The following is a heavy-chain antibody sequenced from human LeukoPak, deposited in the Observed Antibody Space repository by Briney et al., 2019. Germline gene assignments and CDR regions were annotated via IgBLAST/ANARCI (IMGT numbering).Heavy chain of an antibody. CDR1: GFTFRSYW. Sequence: PGGSLRLSXAASGFTFRSYWMSWVRQAPGKGLEWLANIKQDGSEKYYVDSVKGRFTISRDNAKNSLYLQMNSLRAEDTAVYYCASHYDFWSGHHYWGQGTLVTVSS. V-gene: IGHV3-7*01. J-gene: IGHJ4*02. CDR2: IKQDGSEK. D-gene: IGHD3-3*01. CDR3: ASHYDFWSGHHY.